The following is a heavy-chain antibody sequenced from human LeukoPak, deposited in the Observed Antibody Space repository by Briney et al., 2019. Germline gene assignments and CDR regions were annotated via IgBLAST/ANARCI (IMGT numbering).Heavy chain of an antibody. V-gene: IGHV3-30-3*01. CDR1: GFTFSSYA. Sequence: GGSLRLSCAVSGFTFSSYAMSWVRQAPGKGLEWVAVISYDGSNKYYADSVKGRFTISRDNSKNTLYLQMNSLRADDTAVYSCARERGHMDVWGQGTTVTVSS. CDR2: ISYDGSNK. CDR3: ARERGHMDV. D-gene: IGHD3-10*01. J-gene: IGHJ6*02.